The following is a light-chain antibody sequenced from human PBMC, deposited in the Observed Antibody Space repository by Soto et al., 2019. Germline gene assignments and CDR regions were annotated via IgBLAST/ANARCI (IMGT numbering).Light chain of an antibody. CDR2: GSK. V-gene: IGLV1-40*01. Sequence: QSVLTQPPSVSGAPGQRVTISCTGSSSNIGAGYDVHWYQQVPGTAPKLLMYGSKNRPSGVPDRFSGAKSGSSASLAITGLQAEDEADYYCHSYGGSLNGVVFGGGTKLTVL. CDR3: HSYGGSLNGVV. J-gene: IGLJ3*02. CDR1: SSNIGAGYD.